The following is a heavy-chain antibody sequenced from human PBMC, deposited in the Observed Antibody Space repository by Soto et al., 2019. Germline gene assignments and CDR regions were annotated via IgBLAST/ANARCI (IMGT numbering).Heavy chain of an antibody. V-gene: IGHV4-59*01. D-gene: IGHD2-15*01. Sequence: TSETLSLTCTVSGGSISSYCWSWIRQPPGKGLEWIGYIYYSGSTNYNPSLKSRVTISVDTSKNQFSLKLSSVTAADTAVYYCARVVVVAAHPANWFDPWGQGTLVTVSS. J-gene: IGHJ5*02. CDR3: ARVVVVAAHPANWFDP. CDR2: IYYSGST. CDR1: GGSISSYC.